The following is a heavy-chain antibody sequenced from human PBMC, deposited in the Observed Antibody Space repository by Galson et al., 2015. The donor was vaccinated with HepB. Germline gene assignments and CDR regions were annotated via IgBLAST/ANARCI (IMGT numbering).Heavy chain of an antibody. CDR3: AKGSPTSFYHYYMDV. CDR2: ISENDIST. Sequence: SLRLSCAASGLTLETNDISWVRQAPGRGLQWVSAISENDISTHYADPVKGRFTISRQKSKNMVFLQMNRLKVEDTAVYYCAKGSPTSFYHYYMDVWGKGTTVTVSS. V-gene: IGHV3-23*01. CDR1: GLTLETND. J-gene: IGHJ6*03. D-gene: IGHD2/OR15-2a*01.